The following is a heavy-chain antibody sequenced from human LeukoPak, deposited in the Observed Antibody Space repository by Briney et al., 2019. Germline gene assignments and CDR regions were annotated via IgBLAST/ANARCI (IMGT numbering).Heavy chain of an antibody. CDR1: GGSFSGYY. V-gene: IGHV4-34*01. D-gene: IGHD6-19*01. CDR3: ARIIAVAALDY. Sequence: PSETLSLTCAVYGGSFSGYYWSWIRQPPGKGLEWIGEINHSGSTNYNPSLKSRVTISVDTSKNQFSLKLSSVTAADTAVYYCARIIAVAALDYWGQGTLVTVSS. CDR2: INHSGST. J-gene: IGHJ4*02.